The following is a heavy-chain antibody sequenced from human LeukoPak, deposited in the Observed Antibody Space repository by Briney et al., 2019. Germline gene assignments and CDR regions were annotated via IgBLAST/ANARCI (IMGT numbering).Heavy chain of an antibody. Sequence: SETLSLTCTVSGGSISSSSYYWGWIRQPPGKGLEWIGSIYYSGSTYYNPSLKSRVTISVDTSKNQFSLKLSSVTAADTAVYYCARDYASDYYDSSDYHPWGQGTLVTVSS. D-gene: IGHD3-22*01. CDR2: IYYSGST. CDR1: GGSISSSSYY. CDR3: ARDYASDYYDSSDYHP. J-gene: IGHJ5*02. V-gene: IGHV4-39*07.